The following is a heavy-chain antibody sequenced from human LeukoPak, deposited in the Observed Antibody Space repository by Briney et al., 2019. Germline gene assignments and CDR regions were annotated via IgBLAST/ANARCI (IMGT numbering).Heavy chain of an antibody. J-gene: IGHJ5*02. V-gene: IGHV4-59*01. CDR2: IYYSGST. CDR3: ARVVVVAANFWFEP. D-gene: IGHD2-15*01. Sequence: PSPTLSLTWTLSGPSIIIYYWSSIRRPPGTGLEWVWDIYYSGSTNYNPSLKSRVTISVDTSKNQFSLKLSSVTAADTAVYYCARVVVVAANFWFEPWGQGKLVTVSS. CDR1: GPSIIIYY.